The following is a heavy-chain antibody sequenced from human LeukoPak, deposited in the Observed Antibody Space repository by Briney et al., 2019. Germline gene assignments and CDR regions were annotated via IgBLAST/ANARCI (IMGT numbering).Heavy chain of an antibody. D-gene: IGHD6-19*01. Sequence: SETLSLTCAVYGGSFSGYYWSWLRQPPGKGLEWIGEINHSGSTNYNPSLKSRVTISVDTSKNQFSLKLSSVTAADTAVYYCARSTRSGWYYYYYMDVWGKGTTVTVSS. J-gene: IGHJ6*03. CDR2: INHSGST. CDR3: ARSTRSGWYYYYYMDV. CDR1: GGSFSGYY. V-gene: IGHV4-34*01.